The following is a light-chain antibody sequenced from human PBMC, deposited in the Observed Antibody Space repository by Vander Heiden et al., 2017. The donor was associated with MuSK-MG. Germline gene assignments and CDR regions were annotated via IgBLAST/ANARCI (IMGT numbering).Light chain of an antibody. CDR1: QGIRND. V-gene: IGKV1-6*01. Sequence: ALQMTQSLSSLSASVGDRVTITCRASQGIRNDLGWYQQKPGKAPKLLIYAASSLQSGVPSRFSGSGSGTDFTLTISSLQPEDFATYYCRQDDNYPRTFGQGTKVEIK. J-gene: IGKJ1*01. CDR3: RQDDNYPRT. CDR2: AAS.